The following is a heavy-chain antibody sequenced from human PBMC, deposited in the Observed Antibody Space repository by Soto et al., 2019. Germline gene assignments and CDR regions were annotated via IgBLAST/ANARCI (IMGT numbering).Heavy chain of an antibody. Sequence: SETLSLTCTVSGGYISSGGHYWSWIRQHPGKGLEWIGYIYYSGASYYNPSLKSRVTISLDTSENLFSLKLSSVTAADTAVYYCARVLDSTFQEKMGAFDTWGQGTMVTVSS. CDR1: GGYISSGGHY. CDR2: IYYSGAS. D-gene: IGHD2-8*01. CDR3: ARVLDSTFQEKMGAFDT. V-gene: IGHV4-31*03. J-gene: IGHJ3*02.